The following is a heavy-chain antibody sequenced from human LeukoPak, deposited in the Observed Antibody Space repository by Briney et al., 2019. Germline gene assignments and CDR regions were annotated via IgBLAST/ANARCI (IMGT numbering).Heavy chain of an antibody. V-gene: IGHV3-66*01. J-gene: IGHJ5*02. CDR1: GFTVSTNY. CDR3: ARGSLQVVVPAGHLRGWFDP. D-gene: IGHD2-2*01. Sequence: PGGSLRLSCAASGFTVSTNYMSWVRQAPGKGLEWVSVIYRGGDTYYADSVKGRFTISRDTSKNTLYLQMNSLRAEDTAVYYCARGSLQVVVPAGHLRGWFDPWGQGTLVTVSS. CDR2: IYRGGDT.